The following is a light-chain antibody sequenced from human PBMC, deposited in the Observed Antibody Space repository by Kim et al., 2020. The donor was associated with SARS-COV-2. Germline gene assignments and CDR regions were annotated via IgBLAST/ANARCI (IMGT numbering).Light chain of an antibody. J-gene: IGKJ2*01. CDR2: DAS. V-gene: IGKV1-5*01. Sequence: SASVGDRVTNTCRASQSISSWLAWYQQKPGKAPKLLIYDASSLESGVPSRFSGSGSGTEFTLTISSLQPDDFATYYCQQYNSYPYTFGQGTKLEI. CDR3: QQYNSYPYT. CDR1: QSISSW.